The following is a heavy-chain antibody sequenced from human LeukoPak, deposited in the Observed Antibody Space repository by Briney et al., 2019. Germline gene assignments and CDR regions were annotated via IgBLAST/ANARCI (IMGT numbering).Heavy chain of an antibody. CDR3: TTPGGSYAHYYYYYYMDV. J-gene: IGHJ6*03. CDR1: GFTFSDYY. Sequence: GGSLRLSCAASGFTFSDYYMSWIRQAPGKGLKWVSYISFSGSTIYYADSVKGRFTISRDNAKNSLYLQMNSLRAEDTAVYYCTTPGGSYAHYYYYYYMDVWGKGTTVTISS. D-gene: IGHD3-16*01. CDR2: ISFSGSTI. V-gene: IGHV3-11*01.